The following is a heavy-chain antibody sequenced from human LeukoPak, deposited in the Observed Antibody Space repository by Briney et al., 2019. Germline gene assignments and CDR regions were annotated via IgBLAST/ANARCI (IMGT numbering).Heavy chain of an antibody. CDR2: ASYSGST. V-gene: IGHV4-39*01. J-gene: IGHJ4*02. CDR1: GGAFSNTSYY. CDR3: ARVRSYGRNRGIDY. D-gene: IGHD4-23*01. Sequence: SETLSLTCTVSGGAFSNTSYYWAWIRQPPGNGLPRIGSASYSGSTYYNPSLESRVIITVETSKNQFSLRLSAVNDAGTARYYLARVRSYGRNRGIDYWGQGTLVAVSS.